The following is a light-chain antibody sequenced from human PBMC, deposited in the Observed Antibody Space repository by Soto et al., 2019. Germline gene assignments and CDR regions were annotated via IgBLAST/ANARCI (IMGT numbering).Light chain of an antibody. CDR1: QSVSSNY. Sequence: EIVLTQSPGTLSLSPGERATLSCRASQSVSSNYLAWYQQKPGQAPRLLIYGASSRATGIPDRFSGSGSGTHFTLTISRLEPEDFVVYYCQQYGSSPTLTFGGGTKLEIK. CDR3: QQYGSSPTLT. J-gene: IGKJ4*01. CDR2: GAS. V-gene: IGKV3-20*01.